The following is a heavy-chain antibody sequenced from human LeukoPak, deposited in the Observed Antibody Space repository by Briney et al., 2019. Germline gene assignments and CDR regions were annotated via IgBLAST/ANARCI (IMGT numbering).Heavy chain of an antibody. CDR3: AVFTVTTTLDY. V-gene: IGHV3-30*03. Sequence: GGSLRLSCAASGFTFSNAWMSWVRQAPCEGLEWVAVISYDGSNKYYADSVKGRFTISRDNSKNTLYLQMNSLRAEDTAVYYCAVFTVTTTLDYWGQGTLVTVSS. CDR2: ISYDGSNK. D-gene: IGHD4-17*01. CDR1: GFTFSNAW. J-gene: IGHJ4*02.